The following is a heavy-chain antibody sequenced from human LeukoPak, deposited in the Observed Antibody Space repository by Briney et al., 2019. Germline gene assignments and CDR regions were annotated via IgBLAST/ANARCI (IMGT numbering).Heavy chain of an antibody. CDR3: ARAPIVVVPTWRPTYFDY. D-gene: IGHD2-2*01. V-gene: IGHV3-7*01. Sequence: GGSLRLSCTTSGFTFSNYWMSWVRQAPGKGLEWVANIKQDGGEKYYVDSVKGRFTISRDNAKNSLYLQMNSLRAEDTAIYHCARAPIVVVPTWRPTYFDYWGQGTLVTVSS. CDR2: IKQDGGEK. CDR1: GFTFSNYW. J-gene: IGHJ4*02.